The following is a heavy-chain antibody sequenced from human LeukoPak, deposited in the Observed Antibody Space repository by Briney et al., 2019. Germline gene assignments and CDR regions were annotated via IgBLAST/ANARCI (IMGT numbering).Heavy chain of an antibody. D-gene: IGHD2-21*02. CDR1: GFTVSSNY. CDR2: ISGGGDIT. V-gene: IGHV3-23*01. J-gene: IGHJ4*02. Sequence: GGSLRLSCAASGFTVSSNYMSWVRQAPGKGLEWVSAISGGGDITYYADSVAGRFTISRDNSKDTLFLQMHSLRPGDTAVYYCVREDTPATANYWGQGTLVTISS. CDR3: VREDTPATANY.